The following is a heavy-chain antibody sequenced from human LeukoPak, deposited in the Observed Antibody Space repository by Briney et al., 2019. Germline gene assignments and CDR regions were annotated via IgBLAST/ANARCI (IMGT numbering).Heavy chain of an antibody. CDR1: GFTFSSHS. CDR2: ISSSSYI. Sequence: PGGSLRLSCAASGFTFSSHSMNWVRQAPGKGLEWVSSISSSSYIYYADSVKGRFTIPRDNAKNSLYLQMNSLRAEDTAVYYCARDKVIAAAGTGWFDPWGQGTLVTVSS. D-gene: IGHD6-13*01. CDR3: ARDKVIAAAGTGWFDP. V-gene: IGHV3-21*01. J-gene: IGHJ5*02.